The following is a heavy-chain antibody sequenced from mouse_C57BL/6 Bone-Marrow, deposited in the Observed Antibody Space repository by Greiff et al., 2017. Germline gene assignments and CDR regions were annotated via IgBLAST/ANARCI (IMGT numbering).Heavy chain of an antibody. V-gene: IGHV14-3*01. CDR3: ARNSYY. CDR2: IDPANGNT. Sequence: VQLQQSVAELVRPGASVKLSCTASGFNIKNTYMPWVKQRPEQGLEWIGRIDPANGNTKYAPKFQGKATITADTSSNTAYLQLSSLTSEDTANYYCARNSYYWGQGTSVTVSS. CDR1: GFNIKNTY. J-gene: IGHJ4*01.